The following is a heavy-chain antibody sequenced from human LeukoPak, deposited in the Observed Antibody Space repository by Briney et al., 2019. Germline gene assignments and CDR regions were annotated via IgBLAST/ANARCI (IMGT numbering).Heavy chain of an antibody. CDR3: ARGGLSAFLYGYSWFDP. V-gene: IGHV1-46*01. J-gene: IGHJ5*02. CDR2: INPSDHST. D-gene: IGHD1-26*01. CDR1: GYTFTSYY. Sequence: ASVKVSCKASGYTFTSYYMHWVRQPPGQGLEWMGIINPSDHSTNYAQKFQGRVTMTSDMSTSTVYMELSIQRSEGTALYYCARGGLSAFLYGYSWFDPWGQGTLVTVSS.